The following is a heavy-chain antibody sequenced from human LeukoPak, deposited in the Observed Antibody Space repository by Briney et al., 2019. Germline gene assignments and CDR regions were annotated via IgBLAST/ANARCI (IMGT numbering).Heavy chain of an antibody. V-gene: IGHV1-2*02. D-gene: IGHD3-16*01. CDR3: ARDKGGYYYYYYMDV. CDR1: GGTFSSYA. J-gene: IGHJ6*03. CDR2: INPNSGGT. Sequence: ASVKVSCKASGGTFSSYAISWVRQAPGQGLEWMGWINPNSGGTNYAQKFQGRVTMTRDTSISTAYMELSRLRSDDTAVYYCARDKGGYYYYYYMDVWGKGTTVTISS.